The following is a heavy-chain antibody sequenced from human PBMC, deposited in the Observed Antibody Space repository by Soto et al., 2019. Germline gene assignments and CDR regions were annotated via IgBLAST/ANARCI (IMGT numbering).Heavy chain of an antibody. D-gene: IGHD3-9*01. V-gene: IGHV3-30-3*01. J-gene: IGHJ2*01. CDR3: ARTHYDILTGYSENWYFDL. Sequence: QVQLVESGGGVVQPGRSLRLSCAASGFTFSSYAMHWVRQAPGKGLEWVAVISYDGSNKYYADSVKGRFTISRDNSKNXLXXQMNSLRDEDTAVYYCARTHYDILTGYSENWYFDLWGRGTLVTVSS. CDR2: ISYDGSNK. CDR1: GFTFSSYA.